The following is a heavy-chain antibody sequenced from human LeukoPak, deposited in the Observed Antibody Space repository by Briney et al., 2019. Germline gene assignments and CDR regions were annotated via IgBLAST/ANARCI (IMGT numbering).Heavy chain of an antibody. CDR3: AGALRPLDY. D-gene: IGHD3-16*01. J-gene: IGHJ4*02. CDR2: IKDEGSEK. CDR1: GFTFTSHW. V-gene: IGHV3-7*03. Sequence: GSLRLSCAASGFTFTSHWVTWVRQAPGKGLEWVANIKDEGSEKYYVDSVKGRFTISRDNAKNSLYLQMNSLRVEDTAVYYCAGALRPLDYWGQGTLVTVSS.